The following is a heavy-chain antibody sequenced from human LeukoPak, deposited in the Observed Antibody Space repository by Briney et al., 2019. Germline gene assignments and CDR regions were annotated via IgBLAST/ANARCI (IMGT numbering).Heavy chain of an antibody. CDR1: GGTFSSYA. J-gene: IGHJ4*02. D-gene: IGHD1-26*01. Sequence: ASVKVSCKASGGTFSSYAISWVRQAPGKGLEWMGLVDPEDGETIYAEKFQGRVTITADTSTDTAYMELSSLRSEDTAVYYCAIPHRGTYIVGATDFDYWGQGTLVTVSS. V-gene: IGHV1-69-2*01. CDR3: AIPHRGTYIVGATDFDY. CDR2: VDPEDGET.